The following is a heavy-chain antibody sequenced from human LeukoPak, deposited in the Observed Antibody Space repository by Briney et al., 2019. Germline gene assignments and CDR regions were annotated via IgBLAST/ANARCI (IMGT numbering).Heavy chain of an antibody. V-gene: IGHV3-7*03. CDR2: IKQDGSEK. D-gene: IGHD1-26*01. CDR3: ARVGVDVGLYYFDY. J-gene: IGHJ4*02. Sequence: GGSLRLSCATSGFTFTTYWMNWVRQAPGKGLEWVANIKQDGSEKYYVDSVKGRFTISRDNSENTLFLQMNSLRAEDTALYYCARVGVDVGLYYFDYWGQGILVTVSS. CDR1: GFTFTTYW.